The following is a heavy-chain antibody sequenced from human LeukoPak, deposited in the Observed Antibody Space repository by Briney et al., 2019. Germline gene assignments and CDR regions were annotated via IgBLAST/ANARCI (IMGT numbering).Heavy chain of an antibody. D-gene: IGHD6-13*01. J-gene: IGHJ4*02. CDR3: AYSSSWYPPYYY. V-gene: IGHV4-61*02. CDR2: IYTSGST. Sequence: KPSETLSLTCTVSGGSISSGSYYWSWIRQPAGKGLEWIGRIYTSGSTNYNPSLKSRVTISVDTSKNQFSLKLSSVTAADTAVYYCAYSSSWYPPYYYWGQGTLVTVSS. CDR1: GGSISSGSYY.